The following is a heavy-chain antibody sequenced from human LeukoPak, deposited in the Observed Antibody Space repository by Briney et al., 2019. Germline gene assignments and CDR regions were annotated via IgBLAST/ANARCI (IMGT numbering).Heavy chain of an antibody. CDR1: GFTFSSYW. V-gene: IGHV3-7*01. CDR2: IRQDGSEK. D-gene: IGHD6-13*01. Sequence: QSGGSLRLSCAASGFTFSSYWMSWVRQAPGKGLGWVANIRQDGSEKYYVDSVKGRFTISRDNAKNSLYLQMNSLRAEDTAVYYCARDVIAAPGTADYWGQGTLVTVSS. CDR3: ARDVIAAPGTADY. J-gene: IGHJ4*02.